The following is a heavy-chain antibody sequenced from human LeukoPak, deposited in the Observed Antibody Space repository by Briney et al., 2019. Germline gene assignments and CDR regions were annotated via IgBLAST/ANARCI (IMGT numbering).Heavy chain of an antibody. D-gene: IGHD1-26*01. Sequence: GGSLRLSCAASGFTFDDYGMHWVRQVPGKGLEWVSGISWNSGSIGYADSVKGRFTISRDNAKNSLYLQMNSLRAEDVALYYCVKEISVGGTSDAFDKWGQGTMVTVSS. V-gene: IGHV3-9*03. CDR1: GFTFDDYG. CDR2: ISWNSGSI. CDR3: VKEISVGGTSDAFDK. J-gene: IGHJ3*02.